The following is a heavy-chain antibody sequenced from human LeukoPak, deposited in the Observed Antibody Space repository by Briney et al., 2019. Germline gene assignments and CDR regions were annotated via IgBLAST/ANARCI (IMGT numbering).Heavy chain of an antibody. CDR1: GGSISRSSYY. Sequence: PSETLSLTCTVSGGSISRSSYYWGWIRQPPGKGLEWIGSIYYSGSTYYNPSLKSRVTISVDASKNQFSLKLSSVTAADTAVYYCARHENFGFDYWGQGTLVTVSS. V-gene: IGHV4-39*01. J-gene: IGHJ4*02. CDR3: ARHENFGFDY. D-gene: IGHD2/OR15-2a*01. CDR2: IYYSGST.